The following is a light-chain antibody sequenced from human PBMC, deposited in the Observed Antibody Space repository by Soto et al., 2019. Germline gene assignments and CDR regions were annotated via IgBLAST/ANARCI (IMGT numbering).Light chain of an antibody. CDR1: QSVSSN. V-gene: IGKV3-15*01. CDR2: GAS. CDR3: QQYNNWPPWT. J-gene: IGKJ1*01. Sequence: EIVMTQSPATLSVSPGERATLSCRASQSVSSNLAWYQQKPGQAPRLLMYGASTRATDIPARVSGSGSGTEFTLTISSLQSEDFAVYYCQQYNNWPPWTFGQGTKVEIK.